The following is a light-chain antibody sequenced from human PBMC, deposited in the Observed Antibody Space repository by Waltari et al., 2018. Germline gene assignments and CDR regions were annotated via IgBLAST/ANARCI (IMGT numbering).Light chain of an antibody. V-gene: IGLV2-14*03. Sequence: QSALTQPASVSGSPGQSITISCTGTSSDVGGYSFVSWYQQHPGKAPKLMIYDVSKRPSGFSNRFSGSKSGNTASLTISGLQTEDEADYFCSTYTTSSALLFGGGTRLTVL. CDR1: SSDVGGYSF. CDR2: DVS. CDR3: STYTTSSALL. J-gene: IGLJ3*02.